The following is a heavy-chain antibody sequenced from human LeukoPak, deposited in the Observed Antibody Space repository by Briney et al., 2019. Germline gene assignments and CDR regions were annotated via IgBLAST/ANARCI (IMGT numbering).Heavy chain of an antibody. D-gene: IGHD6-13*01. Sequence: GGSLRLSCAASGFSFSTYWMSWVRQAPGKGLEWVANIKQDGSEKYYVDSAKGRFTISRDNAKNSLYLQMNRLRAEDTAVYYCATDLGSSRPNFWGQGILVTVSS. CDR1: GFSFSTYW. CDR3: ATDLGSSRPNF. J-gene: IGHJ4*02. CDR2: IKQDGSEK. V-gene: IGHV3-7*01.